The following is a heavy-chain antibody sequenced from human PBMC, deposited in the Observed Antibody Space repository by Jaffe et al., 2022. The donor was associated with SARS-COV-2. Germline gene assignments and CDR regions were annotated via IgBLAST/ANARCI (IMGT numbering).Heavy chain of an antibody. V-gene: IGHV1-3*01. CDR2: INAGNGNT. CDR1: GYTFTSYA. D-gene: IGHD2-21*02. CDR3: ARALVANMVTWMDV. Sequence: QVQLVQSGAEVKKPGASVKVSCKASGYTFTSYAMHWVRQAPGQRLEWMGWINAGNGNTKYSQKFQGRVTITRDTSASTAYMELSSLRSEDTAVYYCARALVANMVTWMDVWGKGTTVTVSS. J-gene: IGHJ6*04.